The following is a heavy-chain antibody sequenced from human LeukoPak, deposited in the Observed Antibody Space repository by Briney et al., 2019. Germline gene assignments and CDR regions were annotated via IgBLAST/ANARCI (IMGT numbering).Heavy chain of an antibody. CDR1: GFTFSSYD. CDR3: AKDYFDY. CDR2: ISYDGSNK. J-gene: IGHJ4*02. Sequence: PGGSLRLSCAASGFTFSSYDMHWVRQAPGKGLEWVAVISYDGSNKYYADSVKGRFTISRDNSKNTLYLQMNSLRAEDTAVYYCAKDYFDYWGQGTLVTVSS. V-gene: IGHV3-30*18.